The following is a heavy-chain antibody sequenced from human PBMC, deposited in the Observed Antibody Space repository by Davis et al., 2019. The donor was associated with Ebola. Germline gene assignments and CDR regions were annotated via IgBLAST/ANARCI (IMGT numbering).Heavy chain of an antibody. J-gene: IGHJ4*02. CDR2: IFYNGRT. Sequence: PSETLSLTCTVSGDSISSSVYFWGWIRQPPGKGLEWLANIFYNGRTYYSPSLKNRVTISVDTSNNQFSLRLTSVTAADTAVYYCARHVPSSSWLDYWGQGTLVTVSS. CDR1: GDSISSSVYF. CDR3: ARHVPSSSWLDY. D-gene: IGHD6-13*01. V-gene: IGHV4-39*01.